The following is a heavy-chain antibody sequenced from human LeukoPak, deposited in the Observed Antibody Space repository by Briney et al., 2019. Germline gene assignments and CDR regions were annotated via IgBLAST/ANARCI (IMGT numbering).Heavy chain of an antibody. D-gene: IGHD1-26*01. J-gene: IGHJ4*02. CDR3: ARDAKYSGGYPEFFDY. CDR1: GFTFSSYS. CDR2: ISSSSSFI. Sequence: GGSLRLSCAASGFTFSSYSMNWVRQAPGKGLGWVSSISSSSSFIYYADSLKGRFTISRDNAKNSLYLQMNSLRAEDTAVYYCARDAKYSGGYPEFFDYWGQGTLVTVSS. V-gene: IGHV3-21*01.